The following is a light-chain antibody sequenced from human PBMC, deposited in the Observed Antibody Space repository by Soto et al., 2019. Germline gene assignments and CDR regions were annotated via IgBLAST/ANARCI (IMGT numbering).Light chain of an antibody. V-gene: IGKV1-39*01. CDR2: AAS. Sequence: DIQMTQSPSSLSASVGDRVTITCRASQSISSYLNWYQQKPGKAPKLLIYAASSLQSGVPSRFSGSGSGTDFTLTISSLQPEDFATYYCQQSYSTPPWTFGRWTKVEIK. J-gene: IGKJ1*01. CDR3: QQSYSTPPWT. CDR1: QSISSY.